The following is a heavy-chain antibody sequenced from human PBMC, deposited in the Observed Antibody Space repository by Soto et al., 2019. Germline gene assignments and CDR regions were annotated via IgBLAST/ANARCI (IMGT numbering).Heavy chain of an antibody. D-gene: IGHD5-18*01. V-gene: IGHV1-3*01. CDR1: GYTFTSYA. CDR3: ARDDTAMPYPVYYGMDV. Sequence: GASVKVSCKASGYTFTSYAMHRVRQAPGQRLEWMGWINAGNGNTKYSQKFQGRVTITRDTSASTAYMELSSLRSEDTAVNYCARDDTAMPYPVYYGMDVWGKGTTVTVSS. J-gene: IGHJ6*04. CDR2: INAGNGNT.